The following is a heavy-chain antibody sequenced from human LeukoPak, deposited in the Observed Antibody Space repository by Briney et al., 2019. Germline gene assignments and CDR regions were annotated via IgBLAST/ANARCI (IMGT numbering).Heavy chain of an antibody. Sequence: GGPLRLSCAASGFTFRSYWMSWVRQAPGKGLEWVANIKEDGSEKYYVDSVKGRFTISRDSAKNSLYLQMNSLRVEDTAVYYCARDHNYGSDYWGQGTLVTVSS. CDR1: GFTFRSYW. J-gene: IGHJ4*02. CDR2: IKEDGSEK. V-gene: IGHV3-7*03. CDR3: ARDHNYGSDY. D-gene: IGHD5-18*01.